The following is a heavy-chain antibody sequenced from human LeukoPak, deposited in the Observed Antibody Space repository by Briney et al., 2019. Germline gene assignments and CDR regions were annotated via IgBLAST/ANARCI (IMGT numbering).Heavy chain of an antibody. V-gene: IGHV3-74*01. CDR3: ARYWVYNIDC. Sequence: PGGSLRLSCETAGFTFSSYVMHWVRRTPGKGLVWVSRISHDGFISYADSVKGRFTISRDNAKNTLILQMNSLRAEDTAVYYCARYWVYNIDCCGRVTPATVSS. CDR2: ISHDGFI. J-gene: IGHJ4*02. D-gene: IGHD1-1*01. CDR1: GFTFSSYV.